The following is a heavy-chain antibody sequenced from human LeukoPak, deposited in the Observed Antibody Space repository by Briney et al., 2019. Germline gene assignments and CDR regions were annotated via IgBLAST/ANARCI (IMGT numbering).Heavy chain of an antibody. V-gene: IGHV3-23*01. D-gene: IGHD3-10*01. CDR3: AKVLGVRGVIKGYFDY. J-gene: IGHJ4*02. CDR2: ISGSGGST. CDR1: GFTFTNYW. Sequence: GGSLRLSCAASGFTFTNYWMSWVRQAPGKGLEWVSAISGSGGSTYYADSVKGRFTISRDNSKNTLYLQMNSLRAEDTAVYYCAKVLGVRGVIKGYFDYWGQGTLVTVSS.